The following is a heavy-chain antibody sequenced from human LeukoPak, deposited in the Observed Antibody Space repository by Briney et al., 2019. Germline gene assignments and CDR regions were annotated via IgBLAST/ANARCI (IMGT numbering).Heavy chain of an antibody. V-gene: IGHV4-34*01. CDR1: GGSLSGYY. Sequence: PSETLSLTCAVYGGSLSGYYWSWIRQPPGKGGGGMGEINHSGTTNYHPSLKSRVTISVDTSKNQFSLKLSSATAADTAVYYCARVRPPYYYDSSGTYAFDIWGQGTMVTVSS. J-gene: IGHJ3*02. D-gene: IGHD3-22*01. CDR3: ARVRPPYYYDSSGTYAFDI. CDR2: INHSGTT.